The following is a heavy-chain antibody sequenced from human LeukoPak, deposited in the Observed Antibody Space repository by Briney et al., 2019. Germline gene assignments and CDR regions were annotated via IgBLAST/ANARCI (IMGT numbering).Heavy chain of an antibody. D-gene: IGHD6-19*01. V-gene: IGHV1-69*05. CDR1: GGTFSDYT. J-gene: IGHJ4*02. CDR3: ASSPPYSSGWYYLDY. CDR2: ITPIFATA. Sequence: ASVKVSCKASGGTFSDYTMSWVRQAPGQGLEWMGGITPIFATANYAQKLKGRVTITTDESTTTTYMELSSLRSEDTAMYYCASSPPYSSGWYYLDYWGQGTLVTVSS.